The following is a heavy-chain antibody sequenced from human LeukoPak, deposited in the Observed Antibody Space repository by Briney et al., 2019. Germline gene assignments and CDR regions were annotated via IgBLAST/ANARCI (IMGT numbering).Heavy chain of an antibody. D-gene: IGHD4-23*01. J-gene: IGHJ5*02. Sequence: ASVKVSCEASGYTFTGYYMHWVRQAPGQGLEWMGWINPNSGGTNYAQKFQGRVTMTRDTSISTAYMELSRLRSDDTAVYFCARSNYGGKRWFDPWGQGTLVIVSS. V-gene: IGHV1-2*02. CDR1: GYTFTGYY. CDR2: INPNSGGT. CDR3: ARSNYGGKRWFDP.